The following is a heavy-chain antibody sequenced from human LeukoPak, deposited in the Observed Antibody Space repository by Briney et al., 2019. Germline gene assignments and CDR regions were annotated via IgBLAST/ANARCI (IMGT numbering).Heavy chain of an antibody. V-gene: IGHV4-38-2*02. CDR2: IYHSGSS. CDR3: ARGLSTYCSGGSCYSDRSYYYYMDV. J-gene: IGHJ6*03. D-gene: IGHD2-15*01. CDR1: GYPISSGYY. Sequence: PSETLSLICTVSGYPISSGYYWGWIRQPPGKGLEWIGSIYHSGSSFYNPSLKSRVTISVDTSKNQFSLKLSSVTAADTAVYYCARGLSTYCSGGSCYSDRSYYYYMDVWGKGTTVTVSS.